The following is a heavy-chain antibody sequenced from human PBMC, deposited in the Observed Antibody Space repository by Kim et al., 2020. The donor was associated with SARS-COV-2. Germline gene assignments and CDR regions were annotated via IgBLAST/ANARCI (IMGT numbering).Heavy chain of an antibody. V-gene: IGHV4-59*01. D-gene: IGHD4-17*01. CDR3: ARGELDYGLNYLDY. J-gene: IGHJ4*02. CDR1: GGSISTYY. Sequence: SETLSLTCNVSGGSISTYYWSWIRQPPGKGLEWIGYIYYSGSTKYNPSLKSRVTISLDTSKNHFSLKLSSVTAADTAVYYCARGELDYGLNYLDYWGPGTLVTVSS. CDR2: IYYSGST.